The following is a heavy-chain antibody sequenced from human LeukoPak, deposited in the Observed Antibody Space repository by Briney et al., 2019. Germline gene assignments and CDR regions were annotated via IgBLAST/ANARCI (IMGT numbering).Heavy chain of an antibody. V-gene: IGHV1-2*02. Sequence: ASVKVSCKASGYTFTDFTDYYMHWVRQAPGQGLEWMGWINPNSGNTRYAQRFQGRVTMTRDTSISTAYMELSRLRSDDTAVYYCARVGYYYGSGSYYNYYGMDVWGQGTTVTVSS. CDR2: INPNSGNT. CDR1: GYTFTDFTDYY. CDR3: ARVGYYYGSGSYYNYYGMDV. D-gene: IGHD3-10*01. J-gene: IGHJ6*02.